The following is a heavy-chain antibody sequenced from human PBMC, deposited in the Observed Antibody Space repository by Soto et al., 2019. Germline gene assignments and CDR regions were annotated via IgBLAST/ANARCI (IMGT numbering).Heavy chain of an antibody. CDR3: ARGGLEPSDY. J-gene: IGHJ4*02. CDR1: GFTLGNYW. D-gene: IGHD1-1*01. CDR2: INDYGTTI. Sequence: GSLRLSCAASGFTLGNYWMHWVRQAPGKGLVWVSRINDYGTTINYAESVEGRFIISRDDAKSEVYLQMNNLRAEDSAVYYCARGGLEPSDYWGQGALVTVSS. V-gene: IGHV3-74*01.